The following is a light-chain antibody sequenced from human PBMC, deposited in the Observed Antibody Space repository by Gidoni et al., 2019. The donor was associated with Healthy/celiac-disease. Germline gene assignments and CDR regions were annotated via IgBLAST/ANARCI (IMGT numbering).Light chain of an antibody. V-gene: IGKV3-15*01. CDR2: GAS. CDR1: QSVSSN. CDR3: QQYNNWPRT. J-gene: IGKJ1*01. Sequence: EIVMTQSPATLSVSPGERAPLACRASQSVSSNLAWYQQKPGQAPRLLIYGASTRATGIPARISGSGSGTESTLTISSLQSEDFAVYYCQQYNNWPRTFGQGTKVEIK.